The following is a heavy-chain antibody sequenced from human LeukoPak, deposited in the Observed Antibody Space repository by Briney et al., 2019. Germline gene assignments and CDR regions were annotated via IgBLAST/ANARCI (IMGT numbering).Heavy chain of an antibody. D-gene: IGHD5-12*01. CDR3: AKAPYCTRTSCHFSGYAQRPLDS. J-gene: IGHJ4*02. CDR1: GFSFNMYG. CDR2: ISKDGSSK. V-gene: IGHV3-30*18. Sequence: GGSLRLSCVGSGFSFNMYGMHWVRQAPGKGLEWVAGISKDGSSKDYSGSVKGRFTISRDNSKNIIHLQMNSLRAEDTAVYYCAKAPYCTRTSCHFSGYAQRPLDSWGQGIFVTVSS.